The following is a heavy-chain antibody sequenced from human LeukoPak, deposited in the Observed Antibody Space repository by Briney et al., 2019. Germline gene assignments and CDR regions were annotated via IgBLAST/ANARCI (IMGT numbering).Heavy chain of an antibody. Sequence: PSETLSLTCAVSGGSISSGGYSWSWIRQPPGKGLEWIGYIYHSGSTYYNPSLKSRVTISVDRSKNQFSLKLSSVTAADTAVYYCASELITITKEYFQHWGQGTLVTVSS. D-gene: IGHD3-10*01. V-gene: IGHV4-30-2*01. J-gene: IGHJ1*01. CDR1: GGSISSGGYS. CDR3: ASELITITKEYFQH. CDR2: IYHSGST.